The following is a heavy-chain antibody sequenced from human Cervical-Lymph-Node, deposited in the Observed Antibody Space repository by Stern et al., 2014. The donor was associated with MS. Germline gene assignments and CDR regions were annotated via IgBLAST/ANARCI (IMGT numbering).Heavy chain of an antibody. CDR3: ARVLSLATSDS. V-gene: IGHV1-46*01. D-gene: IGHD1-1*01. J-gene: IGHJ4*02. CDR2: FNPSGGKT. Sequence: VQLVQSGAEIRKPGASVKISCEASGYTFTTYYMHWVRQAPGQGLEWVALFNPSGGKTTYAQRFQGRVTVTGDPSTSTVYMELTGLRSEDTAVYYCARVLSLATSDSWGQGTLVIVSS. CDR1: GYTFTTYY.